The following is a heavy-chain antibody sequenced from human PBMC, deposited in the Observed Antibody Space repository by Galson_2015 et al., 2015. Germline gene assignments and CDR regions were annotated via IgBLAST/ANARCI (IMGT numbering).Heavy chain of an antibody. V-gene: IGHV1-3*01. D-gene: IGHD3-16*02. CDR3: ARSYMITFGGVIAPFDY. CDR1: GYTFTSYA. CDR2: INAGNGNT. J-gene: IGHJ4*02. Sequence: SVKVSCKASGYTFTSYAMHWVRQAPGQRLEWMGWINAGNGNTKYSQRFQGRVTITRDTSASTAYMELSSLRSEDTAVYYCARSYMITFGGVIAPFDYWGQGTLVTVSS.